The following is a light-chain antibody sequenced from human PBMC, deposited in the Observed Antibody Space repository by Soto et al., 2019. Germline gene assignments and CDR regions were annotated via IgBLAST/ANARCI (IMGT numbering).Light chain of an antibody. Sequence: QSVLTQPPSASGTPGQRVTISCSGSSSNIGSNFVYWYQQLPGTATKLLIYTNNQRPSVVPDRFSGSKSGTSASLAISGLRSEDEADYYCAAWDDSLSGRVFGGGTKLTVL. CDR1: SSNIGSNF. CDR3: AAWDDSLSGRV. V-gene: IGLV1-47*02. J-gene: IGLJ3*02. CDR2: TNN.